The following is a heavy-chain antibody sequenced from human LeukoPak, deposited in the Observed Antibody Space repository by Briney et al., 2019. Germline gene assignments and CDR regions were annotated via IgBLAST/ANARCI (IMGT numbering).Heavy chain of an antibody. Sequence: ASVKVSCKASGGTFSSYAISWVRQAPGQGLEWMGWINPNSGGTNYAQKFQGRVTMTRDTSISTAYMELSRLRSDDTAVYYCARPQDDSSAPDYWGQGTLVTVSS. CDR3: ARPQDDSSAPDY. CDR1: GGTFSSYA. J-gene: IGHJ4*02. D-gene: IGHD3-22*01. CDR2: INPNSGGT. V-gene: IGHV1-2*02.